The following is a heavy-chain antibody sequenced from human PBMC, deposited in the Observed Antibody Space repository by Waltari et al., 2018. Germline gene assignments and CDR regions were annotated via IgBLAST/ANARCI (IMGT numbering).Heavy chain of an antibody. V-gene: IGHV3-21*01. CDR2: ISSSSSYI. D-gene: IGHD6-13*01. CDR1: GFTFSSYS. CDR3: ARDRPLGIAAAGTNFDY. J-gene: IGHJ4*02. Sequence: EVQLVESGGGLVKPGGSLRLSCAASGFTFSSYSMNWVRQAPGKGLEWVSSISSSSSYIDYADSVKGRFTIARDNAKNSLYLQMNSLRAEDTAVYYCARDRPLGIAAAGTNFDYWGQGTLVTVSS.